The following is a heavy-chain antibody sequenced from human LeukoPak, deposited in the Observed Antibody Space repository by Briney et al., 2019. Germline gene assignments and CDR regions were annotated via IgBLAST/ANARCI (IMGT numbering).Heavy chain of an antibody. V-gene: IGHV5-51*01. CDR3: AVVLGYCSSTSCYDLDY. CDR1: GYSFTSYW. Sequence: KNGESLKISCKGSGYSFTSYWIGWVRQMPGKGLEWMGIIYPGDSDTRYSPSFQGQVTISADKSISTAYLQWSSLKASDTAMYYCAVVLGYCSSTSCYDLDYWGQGTLVTVSS. D-gene: IGHD2-2*01. J-gene: IGHJ4*02. CDR2: IYPGDSDT.